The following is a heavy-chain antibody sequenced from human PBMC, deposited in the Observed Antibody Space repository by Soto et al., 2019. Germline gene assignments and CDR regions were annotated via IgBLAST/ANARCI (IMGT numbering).Heavy chain of an antibody. CDR1: GFSLDSYA. CDR3: AKGAFIAAAGTRLDY. CDR2: ISGSSGST. V-gene: IGHV3-23*01. Sequence: PGGSLRLSCAASGFSLDSYAMTWVRQAPGKGLEWVSAISGSSGSTYYADSVKGRFTISRDNSKNTLYLQMNSLRAEDTAVYYCAKGAFIAAAGTRLDYWGQGTLVTVSS. D-gene: IGHD6-13*01. J-gene: IGHJ4*02.